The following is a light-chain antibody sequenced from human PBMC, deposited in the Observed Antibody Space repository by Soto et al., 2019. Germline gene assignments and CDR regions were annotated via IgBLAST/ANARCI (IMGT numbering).Light chain of an antibody. CDR3: QFYDSSMSRV. Sequence: QSVLTQPPSVSGAPGRRVTISCTGSSSNIGAGYDVHWYQQLPGTAPKLLIYGNSNRPSGVPDRISGSKSGTSASLAITGLQAEDEAEYYCQFYDSSMSRVFGGGTKHPVL. CDR1: SSNIGAGYD. J-gene: IGLJ2*01. V-gene: IGLV1-40*01. CDR2: GNS.